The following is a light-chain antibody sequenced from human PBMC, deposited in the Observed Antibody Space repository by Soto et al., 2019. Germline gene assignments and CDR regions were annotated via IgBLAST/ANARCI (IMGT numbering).Light chain of an antibody. CDR3: QQANSFPHS. Sequence: DIQMTQYPSSVSASVGDRVTITCRASQCISSLLAWYQQKPGKAPKRLSYDASSLQSGVPSRFSGSGSGTDFTLTLSSLQPEDFAHYSCQQANSFPHSFGQGTQLETK. V-gene: IGKV1-12*01. CDR1: QCISSL. CDR2: DAS. J-gene: IGKJ5*01.